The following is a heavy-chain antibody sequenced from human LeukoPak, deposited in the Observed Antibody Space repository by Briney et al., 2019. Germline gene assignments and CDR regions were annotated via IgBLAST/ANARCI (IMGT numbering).Heavy chain of an antibody. CDR2: IHHSGST. J-gene: IGHJ4*02. V-gene: IGHV4-38-2*02. Sequence: SETLSLTCTVSGYSISSGYYWGWIRQPPGKGLEWIGSIHHSGSTYYNPSLKSRVTISMDTARDHFSLRLTSVTAADTAVYYCARMGIASPGVPRYYFDYWGQGTRVTVSS. CDR1: GYSISSGYY. D-gene: IGHD6-13*01. CDR3: ARMGIASPGVPRYYFDY.